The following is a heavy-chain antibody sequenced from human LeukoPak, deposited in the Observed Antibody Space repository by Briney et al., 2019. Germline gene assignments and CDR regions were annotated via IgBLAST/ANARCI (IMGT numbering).Heavy chain of an antibody. Sequence: ASVKVSCTASGYTFTSYYMHWVRQAPGQGLEWMGVINPSGTGTSYAQKLQGRITMSRDTSTSTVYMELSSLRSEDTAFYYCATDHSMANTAWWFDPWGQGTLVTVSS. V-gene: IGHV1-46*01. CDR2: INPSGTGT. CDR3: ATDHSMANTAWWFDP. CDR1: GYTFTSYY. D-gene: IGHD5-24*01. J-gene: IGHJ5*02.